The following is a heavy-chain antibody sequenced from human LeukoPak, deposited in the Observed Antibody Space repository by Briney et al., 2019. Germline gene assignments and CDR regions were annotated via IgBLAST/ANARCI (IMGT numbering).Heavy chain of an antibody. CDR3: ARGLRLGELSSTNWFDP. V-gene: IGHV4-30-2*01. J-gene: IGHJ5*02. CDR1: GVSISSGGYS. CDR2: IYHSGST. D-gene: IGHD3-16*02. Sequence: SETLSLTCAVSGVSISSGGYSWSWIRQPPGKGLEWIGYIYHSGSTYYNPSLKSRVTISVDRSKNQFSLKLSSVTAADTAVYYCARGLRLGELSSTNWFDPWGQGTLVTVSS.